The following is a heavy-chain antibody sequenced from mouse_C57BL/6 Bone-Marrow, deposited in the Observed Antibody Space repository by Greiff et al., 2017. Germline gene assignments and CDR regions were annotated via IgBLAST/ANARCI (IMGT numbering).Heavy chain of an antibody. CDR3: ARSPLYDYDDY. CDR1: GYTFTSYG. Sequence: QVQLQQSGAELARPGASVKLSCKASGYTFTSYGISWVKQRTGQGLEWIGEIYPSSGNTYYNEKFKGKATLTADKSSSTAYMELRSLTSEDSAGYFCARSPLYDYDDYWGQGTTLTVSS. V-gene: IGHV1-81*01. D-gene: IGHD2-4*01. J-gene: IGHJ2*01. CDR2: IYPSSGNT.